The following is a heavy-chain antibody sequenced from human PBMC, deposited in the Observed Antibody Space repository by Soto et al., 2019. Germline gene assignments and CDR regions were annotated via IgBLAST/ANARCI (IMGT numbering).Heavy chain of an antibody. CDR1: VFTFSDYY. CDR2: ISSSGSTI. V-gene: IGHV3-11*01. J-gene: IGHJ3*02. Sequence: GGSLRLSCAASVFTFSDYYVSWMRQAPGKGLEWVSYISSSGSTIYYADSVKGRFTISRDNAKNSLYLQMNSLRAEDTAVYYCAREGNSGSGAFDIWGQGTMVTVSS. CDR3: AREGNSGSGAFDI. D-gene: IGHD1-26*01.